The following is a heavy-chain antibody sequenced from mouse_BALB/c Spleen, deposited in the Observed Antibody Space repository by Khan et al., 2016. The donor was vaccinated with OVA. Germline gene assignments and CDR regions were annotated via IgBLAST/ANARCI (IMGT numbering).Heavy chain of an antibody. D-gene: IGHD4-1*01. Sequence: DVKLVESGGDLVKPGGSLKLSCAASEFTFSSYSMSWVRQTPDKRLEWVASISSGGDYTYYPDRVKGRFNISRDNAKNTFYLQMSDLKSEDTAMYYCADHLTVSFAYWGQGTLVTVSA. CDR2: ISSGGDYT. CDR3: ADHLTVSFAY. V-gene: IGHV5-6*02. J-gene: IGHJ3*01. CDR1: EFTFSSYS.